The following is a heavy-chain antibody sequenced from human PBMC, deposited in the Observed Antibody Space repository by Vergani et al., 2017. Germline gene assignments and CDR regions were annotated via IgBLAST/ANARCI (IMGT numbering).Heavy chain of an antibody. D-gene: IGHD3-22*01. J-gene: IGHJ2*01. CDR2: ITSSSTI. V-gene: IGHV3-48*03. CDR1: GFTFSNYA. Sequence: EVQLVESGGGLVQPGGSLRLSCAASGFTFSNYAMNWVRQAPGKGLEWVSYITSSSTIYYADSVKGRFTISRDNAKNSLYLQINSLRAEDTALYYCARGTTMIVVVIGDWYFDLWGRGTLVTVSS. CDR3: ARGTTMIVVVIGDWYFDL.